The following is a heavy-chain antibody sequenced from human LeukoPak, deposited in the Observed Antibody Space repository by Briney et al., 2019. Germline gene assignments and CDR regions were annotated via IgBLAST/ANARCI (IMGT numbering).Heavy chain of an antibody. CDR1: GFTFSSYA. CDR3: AKDEAIFGVVISYFDY. D-gene: IGHD3-3*01. V-gene: IGHV3-23*01. Sequence: GGSLRLSCAASGFTFSSYAMSWVRQAPGKGLEWVSAISGSGGSTYYADSVKGRFIISRDNSKNTLYLQMNSLRAEDTAVYYCAKDEAIFGVVISYFDYWGQGTLVTVSS. J-gene: IGHJ4*02. CDR2: ISGSGGST.